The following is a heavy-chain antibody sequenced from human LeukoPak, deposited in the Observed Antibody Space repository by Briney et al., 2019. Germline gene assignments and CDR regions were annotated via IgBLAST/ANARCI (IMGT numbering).Heavy chain of an antibody. J-gene: IGHJ4*02. V-gene: IGHV4-59*05. CDR1: GGSISSYY. CDR3: ARGYSNYGDY. Sequence: PSETLSLTCTVSGGSISSYYWSWIRQPPGKGLEWIGSIYYSGSTYYNPSLKSRVTISVDTSKNQFSLKLSSVTAADTAVYYCARGYSNYGDYWGQGTLVTVSS. CDR2: IYYSGST. D-gene: IGHD4-11*01.